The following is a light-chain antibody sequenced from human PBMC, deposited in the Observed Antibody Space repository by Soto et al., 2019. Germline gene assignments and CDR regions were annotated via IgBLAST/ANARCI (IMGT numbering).Light chain of an antibody. J-gene: IGKJ1*01. V-gene: IGKV1-5*03. CDR1: QSISSW. CDR2: XAS. CDR3: QQYNSYWT. Sequence: DIQMTQSPSTLSASVGDRVTITCRASQSISSWLAWYXXTXXXXXXXXXXXASSLESGVPSRFSGSGSGTEFTLTISSLQPDDFATYYCQQYNSYWTFGQGTKVDI.